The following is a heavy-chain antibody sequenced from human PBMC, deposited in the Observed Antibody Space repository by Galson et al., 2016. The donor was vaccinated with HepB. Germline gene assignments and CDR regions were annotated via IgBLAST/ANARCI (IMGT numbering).Heavy chain of an antibody. D-gene: IGHD6-19*01. CDR2: FIPILGIT. V-gene: IGHV1-69*04. Sequence: SVKVSCKASGGTFSSYAINWVRQAPGQGLECVGRFIPILGITNYTQKFRGRVSITADKSTNTAYMELSSLKSEDTAVYYCARGLIAVAGDYGMDVWGQGTTVIVSS. CDR3: ARGLIAVAGDYGMDV. J-gene: IGHJ6*02. CDR1: GGTFSSYA.